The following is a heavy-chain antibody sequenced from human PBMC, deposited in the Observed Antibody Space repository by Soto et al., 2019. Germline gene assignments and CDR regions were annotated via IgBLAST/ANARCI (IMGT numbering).Heavy chain of an antibody. V-gene: IGHV1-3*01. Sequence: ASVKVSCKASGYTFTSYAMHWVRQAPGQRLEWMGWINAGNGNTKYSQKFQGRVTITRDTSASTAYMELSSLRSEDTAVYYCVRDQRSIEAAGTAGFDYWGQGTLVTVS. CDR2: INAGNGNT. CDR3: VRDQRSIEAAGTAGFDY. CDR1: GYTFTSYA. J-gene: IGHJ4*02. D-gene: IGHD6-13*01.